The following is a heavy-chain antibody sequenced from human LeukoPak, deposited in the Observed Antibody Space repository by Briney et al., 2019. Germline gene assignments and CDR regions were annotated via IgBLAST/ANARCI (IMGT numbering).Heavy chain of an antibody. D-gene: IGHD4-17*01. V-gene: IGHV4-59*01. CDR2: IHYSGTT. J-gene: IGHJ4*02. Sequence: SETLSLTCTVSGASISNDFWSWIRQPPGKGLEWIGYIHYSGTTNYNPSLKSRVTISVDTSKNQFSLNLNSVTAADTAVYYCARYDYADGRKYFDFWGQGTLVTVSS. CDR3: ARYDYADGRKYFDF. CDR1: GASISNDF.